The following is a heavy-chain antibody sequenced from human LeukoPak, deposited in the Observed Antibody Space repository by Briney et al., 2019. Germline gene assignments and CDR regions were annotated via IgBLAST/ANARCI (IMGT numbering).Heavy chain of an antibody. CDR1: GYSFTNYW. V-gene: IGHV5-51*01. D-gene: IGHD3-16*01. J-gene: IGHJ4*02. CDR3: ARRLDGTSQDY. CDR2: IYPDDSDT. Sequence: GESLKISCKGSGYSFTNYWIGWVRQMPGKGLEWMGIIYPDDSDTRYNPSFQGQVTISADKSITTAYLQWSSLKASDTAMYYCARRLDGTSQDYWGQGTLVTVSS.